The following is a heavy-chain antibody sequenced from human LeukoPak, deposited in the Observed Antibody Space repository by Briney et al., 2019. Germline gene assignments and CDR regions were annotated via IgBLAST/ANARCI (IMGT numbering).Heavy chain of an antibody. CDR2: FDPEDGET. Sequence: ASVKVSCKVSGYTLTELSMHWVRQAPGKGLGWMGGFDPEDGETIYAQKFQGRVTMTEDTSTDTAYMELSSLRSEDTAVYYCATRLELLPSPFDYWGQGTLVTVSS. J-gene: IGHJ4*02. D-gene: IGHD1-26*01. CDR1: GYTLTELS. CDR3: ATRLELLPSPFDY. V-gene: IGHV1-24*01.